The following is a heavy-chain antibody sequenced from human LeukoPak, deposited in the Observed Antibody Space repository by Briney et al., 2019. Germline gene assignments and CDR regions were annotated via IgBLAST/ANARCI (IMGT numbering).Heavy chain of an antibody. J-gene: IGHJ6*03. CDR3: AKDGDVVVPAAYYYYYMDV. CDR1: GFTFSSYG. V-gene: IGHV3-30*02. CDR2: IRYDGSNK. Sequence: GGSLRLSCAASGFTFSSYGMHWVRQAPGKGLEWVAFIRYDGSNKHYADSVKGRFTISRDNSKNTLYLQMNSLRAEDTAVYYCAKDGDVVVPAAYYYYYMDVWGKGTTVTVSS. D-gene: IGHD2-2*01.